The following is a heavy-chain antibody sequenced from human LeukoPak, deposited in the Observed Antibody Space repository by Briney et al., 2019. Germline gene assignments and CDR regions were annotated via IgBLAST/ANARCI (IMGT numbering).Heavy chain of an antibody. J-gene: IGHJ4*02. CDR3: ARGLNFFSRRSYQEH. Sequence: SSETLSLTCAVYGGSFSGYYWSWIRQPPGKGLEWIGEINHSESTNYNPPLKSRVTISVDTSKNQFSLKLSSVTAADTAVYYCARGLNFFSRRSYQEHWGQGTLVTVSS. CDR1: GGSFSGYY. V-gene: IGHV4-34*01. D-gene: IGHD3-16*02. CDR2: INHSEST.